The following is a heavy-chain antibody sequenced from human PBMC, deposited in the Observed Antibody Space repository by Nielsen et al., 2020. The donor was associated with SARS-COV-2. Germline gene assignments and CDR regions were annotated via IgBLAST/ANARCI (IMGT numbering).Heavy chain of an antibody. CDR3: ARVPSDYDTLTGYYKGGWFDS. D-gene: IGHD3-9*01. Sequence: WVRQAPGQRFEWMGWINAGNGNTKYSQNFQGRVTMTTDTSTSTAYMELRSLRSDDTALYYCARVPSDYDTLTGYYKGGWFDSWGQGTLVTVSS. CDR2: INAGNGNT. V-gene: IGHV1-18*01. J-gene: IGHJ5*01.